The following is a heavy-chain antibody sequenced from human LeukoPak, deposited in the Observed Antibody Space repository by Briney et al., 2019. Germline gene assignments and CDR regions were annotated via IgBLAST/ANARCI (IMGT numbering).Heavy chain of an antibody. CDR3: ARVTTGGYFDY. J-gene: IGHJ4*02. CDR1: GGSISSGGYY. V-gene: IGHV4-31*03. CDR2: IYYSGST. D-gene: IGHD4-11*01. Sequence: SQTLSLTCTVSGGSISSGGYYWSWIRQHPGKVLEWIGYIYYSGSTYYNPSLKSRVTISVDTSKNQFSLKLSSVTAADTAVYYCARVTTGGYFDYWGQGTLVTVSS.